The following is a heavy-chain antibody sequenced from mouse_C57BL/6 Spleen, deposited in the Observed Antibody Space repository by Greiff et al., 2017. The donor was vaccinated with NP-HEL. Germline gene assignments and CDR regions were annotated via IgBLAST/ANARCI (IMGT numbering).Heavy chain of an antibody. D-gene: IGHD2-4*01. CDR1: GYTFTSYW. V-gene: IGHV1-55*01. CDR3: ARSGIWNSYDYVSYYAMDY. CDR2: IYPGSGST. Sequence: QVQLQQPGAELVKPGASVKMSCKASGYTFTSYWITWVKQRPGQGLEWIGDIYPGSGSTNYNEKFKSKATLTVDTSSSTAYMQLSSLTSEDSAVYYCARSGIWNSYDYVSYYAMDYWGQGTSVTVSS. J-gene: IGHJ4*01.